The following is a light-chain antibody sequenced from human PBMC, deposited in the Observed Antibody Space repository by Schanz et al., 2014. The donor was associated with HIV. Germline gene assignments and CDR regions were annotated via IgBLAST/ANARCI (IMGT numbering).Light chain of an antibody. J-gene: IGKJ2*01. CDR3: LHYNDFAST. V-gene: IGKV1-5*01. CDR2: GAS. Sequence: DIQMTQSPSTLSASVGDRVTITCRASQSISGWLAWFQQKPGRAPQLLIYGASTLARGVPTTFSGSGSGTEFTLTISSLQPDDFATYFCLHYNDFASTFGQGTKLEIK. CDR1: QSISGW.